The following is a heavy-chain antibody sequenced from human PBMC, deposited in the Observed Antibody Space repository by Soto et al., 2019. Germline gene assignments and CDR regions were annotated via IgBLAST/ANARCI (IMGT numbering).Heavy chain of an antibody. CDR1: GFAFGNYG. J-gene: IGHJ4*02. V-gene: IGHV3-33*01. CDR3: ARDWWEEPAGKETVSQFDY. D-gene: IGHD6-13*01. CDR2: TWSYGSSK. Sequence: QVQLVESGGGVVQPGRSLTLSCAASGFAFGNYGIHWVRQAPGKGLKWVAVTWSYGSSKFHGDSVKGRFTISRDKSKNTVYLQMNSLRAEDTAVYYCARDWWEEPAGKETVSQFDYWGQGTLVTVSS.